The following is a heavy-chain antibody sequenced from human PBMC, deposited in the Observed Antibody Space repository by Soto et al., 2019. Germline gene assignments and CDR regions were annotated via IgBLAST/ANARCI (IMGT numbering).Heavy chain of an antibody. CDR1: GGSISSGGYY. Sequence: QVQLQESGPGLVKPSQTLSLTCTVSGGSISSGGYYWSWIRQHPGKGLEWIGYIYYSGSTYYNPSLKSRVTISVDTSKNQFSLKLSSVTAADTAVYYCAGKDMVVVSSAFDIWGQGTMVTVSS. CDR3: AGKDMVVVSSAFDI. D-gene: IGHD2-15*01. V-gene: IGHV4-31*03. CDR2: IYYSGST. J-gene: IGHJ3*02.